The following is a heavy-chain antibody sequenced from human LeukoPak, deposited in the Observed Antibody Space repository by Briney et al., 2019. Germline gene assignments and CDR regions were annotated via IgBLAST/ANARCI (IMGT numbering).Heavy chain of an antibody. CDR2: ISAYNGNT. CDR1: GYTFTSYG. CDR3: ARTPPIVLMVYALDV. D-gene: IGHD2-8*01. J-gene: IGHJ6*02. V-gene: IGHV1-18*01. Sequence: ASVKVSCKASGYTFTSYGISWVRQAPGQGLEWMGWISAYNGNTNYAQKLQGRVTMTTDTSTSTAYMELRSLGSDDTAVYYCARTPPIVLMVYALDVWGQGTTVTVSS.